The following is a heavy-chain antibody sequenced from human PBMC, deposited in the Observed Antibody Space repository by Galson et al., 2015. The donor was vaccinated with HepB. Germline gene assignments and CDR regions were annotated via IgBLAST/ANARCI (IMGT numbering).Heavy chain of an antibody. J-gene: IGHJ4*02. Sequence: SLRLSCAASGFTFSSYSMNWVRQAPGKGLEWVSSISSSSSYIYYADSVKGRFTISRDNSKNTLYLQMNSLRAEDTAVYYCAKDRRYSGSCVDYWGQGTLVTVSS. D-gene: IGHD1-26*01. CDR3: AKDRRYSGSCVDY. CDR1: GFTFSSYS. CDR2: ISSSSSYI. V-gene: IGHV3-21*04.